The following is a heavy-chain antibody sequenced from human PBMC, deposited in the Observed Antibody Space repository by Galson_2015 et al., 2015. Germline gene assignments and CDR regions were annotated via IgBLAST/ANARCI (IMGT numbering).Heavy chain of an antibody. D-gene: IGHD3-9*01. J-gene: IGHJ4*02. CDR3: AKGTHYDILTGYYY. Sequence: SLRLSCAASGFTFDDYTMHWVRHAPGKGLEWVSLISWDGGSTYYADSVKGRFTISRDNSKNSLYLQMNSLRTEDTALYYCAKGTHYDILTGYYYWGQGTLVTVSS. CDR1: GFTFDDYT. V-gene: IGHV3-43*01. CDR2: ISWDGGST.